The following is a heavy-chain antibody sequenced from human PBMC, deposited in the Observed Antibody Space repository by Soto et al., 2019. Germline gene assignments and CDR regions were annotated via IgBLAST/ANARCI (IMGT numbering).Heavy chain of an antibody. CDR2: INHSGST. V-gene: IGHV4-34*01. Sequence: SETLSLTCAVYGGSFSCYYWSWIRQPPGKGLEWIGEINHSGSTNYNPSLKSRVTISVDTSKNQFSLKLSSVTAADTAVYYCARDIVAVPAAMNGMDVWGQGTTVTVSS. CDR3: ARDIVAVPAAMNGMDV. CDR1: GGSFSCYY. D-gene: IGHD2-2*01. J-gene: IGHJ6*02.